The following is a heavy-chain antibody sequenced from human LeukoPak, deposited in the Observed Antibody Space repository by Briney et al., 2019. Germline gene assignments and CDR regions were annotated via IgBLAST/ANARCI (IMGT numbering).Heavy chain of an antibody. J-gene: IGHJ4*02. CDR1: GFTFSTYW. Sequence: GGSLRLSCSASGFTFSTYWMSWVRQAPGKGLEWVANIKQDGSAKPYVDSVKGRFTISRDNAKNSLFLQMNSLRAEDTAVYYCARDNGWSADFWGQGTLVTVSS. CDR2: IKQDGSAK. V-gene: IGHV3-7*03. D-gene: IGHD2-15*01. CDR3: ARDNGWSADF.